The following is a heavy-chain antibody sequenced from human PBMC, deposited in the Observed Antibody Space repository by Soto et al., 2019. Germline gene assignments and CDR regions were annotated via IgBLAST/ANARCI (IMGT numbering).Heavy chain of an antibody. CDR1: GFTFSSYA. CDR2: ISGSGGST. V-gene: IGHV3-23*01. J-gene: IGHJ4*02. D-gene: IGHD3-3*01. Sequence: EVQLLESGGGLVQPGGSLRLSCAASGFTFSSYAMSWVRQAPGKGLEWVSAISGSGGSTYYADSVKGRFTISRDNAKNSLYLQMNSLRDEDTAVYYCASFGRPDYDFWSGYYTSFDYWGQGTLVTVSS. CDR3: ASFGRPDYDFWSGYYTSFDY.